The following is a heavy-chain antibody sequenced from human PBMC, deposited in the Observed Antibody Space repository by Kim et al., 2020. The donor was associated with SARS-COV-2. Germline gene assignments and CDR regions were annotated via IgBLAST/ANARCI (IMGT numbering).Heavy chain of an antibody. D-gene: IGHD6-6*01. J-gene: IGHJ4*02. Sequence: GGSLRLSCAASGFTFSSYGMHWVRQAPGKGLEWVAVIWYDGSNKYYADSVKGRFTFSRDNSKNTLNLQMNSLRAEDTAVYYCAKDSSSSSYYFDYWGQGTLVTVSS. CDR1: GFTFSSYG. CDR2: IWYDGSNK. V-gene: IGHV3-33*06. CDR3: AKDSSSSSYYFDY.